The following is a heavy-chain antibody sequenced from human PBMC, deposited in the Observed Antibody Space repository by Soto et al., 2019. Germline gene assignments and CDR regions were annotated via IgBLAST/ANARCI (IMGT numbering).Heavy chain of an antibody. Sequence: EVQLVESGGDLVQPGRSLRLSCTSSGFTFADYAVSWLRQAPGKGLEWVSFIRSKASGGTVEYAAPVKGRFTMSRDDSKSTAYLQMNSLTTEDTAVYYCTRNLLVVPAFDIWGQGTMVTVSS. J-gene: IGHJ3*02. D-gene: IGHD2-21*01. V-gene: IGHV3-49*03. CDR1: GFTFADYA. CDR3: TRNLLVVPAFDI. CDR2: IRSKASGGTV.